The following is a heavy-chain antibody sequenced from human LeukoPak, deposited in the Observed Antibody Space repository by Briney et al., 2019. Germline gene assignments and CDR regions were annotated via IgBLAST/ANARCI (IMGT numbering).Heavy chain of an antibody. D-gene: IGHD2-2*01. CDR2: TRDKGSGFTT. CDR1: GFTFSDHY. V-gene: IGHV3-72*01. J-gene: IGHJ4*02. CDR3: ARAYGTTCSTHHLDS. Sequence: PGGSLRLSCAASGFTFSDHYMDWVRQAPGKGLEWLGRTRDKGSGFTTEYAASVKGRFVISRDDSKNSLFLQMNSLRSEDTAVYYCARAYGTTCSTHHLDSWGQGTLVIVSS.